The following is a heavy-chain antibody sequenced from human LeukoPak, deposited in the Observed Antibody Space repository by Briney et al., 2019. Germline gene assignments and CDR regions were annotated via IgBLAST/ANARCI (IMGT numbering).Heavy chain of an antibody. CDR3: AREARYYDSSGYYYWYFDL. V-gene: IGHV4-34*01. CDR1: GGSFSGYY. D-gene: IGHD3-22*01. CDR2: INHSGST. J-gene: IGHJ2*01. Sequence: SETLSLTCAVYGGSFSGYYWSWIRQPPGKGLGWIGEINHSGSTNYNPSLKSRVTISVDTSKNQFSLKLSSVTAADTAVYYCAREARYYDSSGYYYWYFDLWGRGTLVTVSS.